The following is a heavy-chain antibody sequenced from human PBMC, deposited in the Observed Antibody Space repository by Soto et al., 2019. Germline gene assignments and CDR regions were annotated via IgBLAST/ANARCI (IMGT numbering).Heavy chain of an antibody. V-gene: IGHV1-69*02. J-gene: IGHJ3*02. Sequence: QVQLVQSGAEVKKPGSSVKVSCKDSGGTFSTYSMFWVRQAPGQGLEWMGRIIPMLGVRNYAQRFQDRVTIIADKSTATVHMELSSLRSEDTSLYYCTIGSWSGEVFDIGGQGTMVTVSS. CDR2: IIPMLGVR. D-gene: IGHD2-21*01. CDR3: TIGSWSGEVFDI. CDR1: GGTFSTYS.